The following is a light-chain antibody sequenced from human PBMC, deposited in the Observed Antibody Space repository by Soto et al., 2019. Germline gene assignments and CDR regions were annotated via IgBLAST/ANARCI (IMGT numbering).Light chain of an antibody. J-gene: IGKJ1*01. CDR1: QSVSNNY. V-gene: IGKV3-20*01. Sequence: IMLTQSPCALSLYKGERATLSCRASQSVSNNYLAWYQQKPGQAPRLLIYGASNRATGIPDRFSGSGSGTDFTLTISRLEPEDFAVYYCQQYGSSGTFGQGTKVAIK. CDR3: QQYGSSGT. CDR2: GAS.